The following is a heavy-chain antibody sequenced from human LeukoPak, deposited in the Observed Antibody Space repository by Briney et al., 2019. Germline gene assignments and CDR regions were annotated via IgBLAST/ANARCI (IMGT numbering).Heavy chain of an antibody. CDR1: GFTFSSYA. V-gene: IGHV3-30*04. D-gene: IGHD2-21*02. Sequence: PGRSLRLSCAASGFTFSSYAMHWVRQAPGKGLEWVAVISYDGSNKYYADSVKGRFTISRDNSKNTLYLQMNSLRAEDTAVYYCARLYGGDLIFDYWSQGTLVTVSS. CDR2: ISYDGSNK. J-gene: IGHJ4*02. CDR3: ARLYGGDLIFDY.